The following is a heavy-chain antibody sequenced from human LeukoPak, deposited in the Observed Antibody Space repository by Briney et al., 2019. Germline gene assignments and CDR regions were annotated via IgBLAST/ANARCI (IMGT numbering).Heavy chain of an antibody. Sequence: GRSLRLSCAASGFTFDDYAMHWVRHAPGKGLEWVSGISWNSGSIGYADSVKGRFTISRDNAKNSLYLQMNSLRAEDTALYYCAKGRHYDSSGHIDYWGQGTLVTVSS. J-gene: IGHJ4*02. CDR3: AKGRHYDSSGHIDY. D-gene: IGHD3-22*01. CDR2: ISWNSGSI. V-gene: IGHV3-9*01. CDR1: GFTFDDYA.